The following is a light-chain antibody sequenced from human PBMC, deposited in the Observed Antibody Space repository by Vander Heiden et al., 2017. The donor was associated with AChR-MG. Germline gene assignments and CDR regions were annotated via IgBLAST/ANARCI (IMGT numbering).Light chain of an antibody. CDR3: QQYGSSPTWT. V-gene: IGKV3-20*01. Sequence: EFVLTQSPGTLSLSPGERATLSCRASQSISSRYLAWYQQKPGQAPRLLIYDASRRIIGIPDSFSGSGSGTDFTLTISRLEPEDFAVYYCQQYGSSPTWTFGQGTKVEIK. CDR2: DAS. J-gene: IGKJ1*01. CDR1: QSISSRY.